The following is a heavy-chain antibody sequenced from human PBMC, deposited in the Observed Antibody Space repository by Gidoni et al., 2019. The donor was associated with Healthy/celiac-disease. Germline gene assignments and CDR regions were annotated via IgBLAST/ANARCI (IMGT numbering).Heavy chain of an antibody. J-gene: IGHJ4*02. V-gene: IGHV3-33*01. D-gene: IGHD1-26*01. Sequence: QVQLVESGGGVVQPGRSLRLSCAASGFTFSRYGMHWVRQAPGKGMEWVAVIWYDGSNKYYADSVKGRFTISRDNSKNTLYLQMNSLRAEDTAVYYCARDGEVGATIYYFDYWGQGTLVTVSS. CDR3: ARDGEVGATIYYFDY. CDR2: IWYDGSNK. CDR1: GFTFSRYG.